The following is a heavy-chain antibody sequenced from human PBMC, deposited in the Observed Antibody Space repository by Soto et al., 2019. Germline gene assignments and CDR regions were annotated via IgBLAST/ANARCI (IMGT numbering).Heavy chain of an antibody. CDR3: AHLSNRYCSGGNCYSTAEYFQH. CDR1: GFSLSTSGVG. CDR2: IYWDDDK. V-gene: IGHV2-5*02. J-gene: IGHJ1*01. Sequence: QITLKESGPPLVKPTQTLTLTCTFSGFSLSTSGVGVGWIRQPPGKALEWLALIYWDDDKRYSPSLKSRLTITKDTSKNQVVLTMTNMDPVDTATYYCAHLSNRYCSGGNCYSTAEYFQHWGQGTLVTVSS. D-gene: IGHD2-15*01.